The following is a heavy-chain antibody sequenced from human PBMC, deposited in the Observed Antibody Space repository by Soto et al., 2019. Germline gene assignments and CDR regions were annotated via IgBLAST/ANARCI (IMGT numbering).Heavy chain of an antibody. V-gene: IGHV1-18*04. D-gene: IGHD2-2*01. Sequence: QIQLVQSGAEVRKPGASVKVSCKASGYTFTNYGIGWVRQAPGQGLEWMGWISGDNGNTNYAEKFQGRVTMTTDTSTSTAYMELRSLRSDDTAVYYCAKAPVLVLYGGWFDPWGQGTLVSVSS. CDR1: GYTFTNYG. CDR3: AKAPVLVLYGGWFDP. J-gene: IGHJ5*02. CDR2: ISGDNGNT.